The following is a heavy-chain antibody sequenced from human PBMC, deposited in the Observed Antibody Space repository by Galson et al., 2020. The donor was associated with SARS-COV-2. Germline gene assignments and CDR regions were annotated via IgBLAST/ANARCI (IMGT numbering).Heavy chain of an antibody. CDR3: VRGGWSLDS. D-gene: IGHD6-19*01. CDR2: IYFSGTT. Sequence: SEPLSLTCTVSGCSMNNMYWSWIPQPPGKGLEWIGYIYFSGTTNYNPSLKSRVTISVDTSKNQFSLRLSSVNVADTALYHCVRGGWSLDSWGQGILVTVSS. V-gene: IGHV4-59*01. CDR1: GCSMNNMY. J-gene: IGHJ4*02.